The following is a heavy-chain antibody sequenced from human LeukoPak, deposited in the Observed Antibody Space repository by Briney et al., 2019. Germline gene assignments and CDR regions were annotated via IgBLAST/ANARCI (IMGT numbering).Heavy chain of an antibody. J-gene: IGHJ4*02. CDR1: GFTFSSYW. Sequence: GGSLRLSCAASGFTFSSYWMTWVRQGPGKGLEWVATIEQVGSEKYYVDSVKGRFTISRDNAKNSLYLQMNSLRAEDTAVYYCARDALGYCSGGRCYSPFDFWGQGTLVTVSS. V-gene: IGHV3-7*05. CDR2: IEQVGSEK. D-gene: IGHD2-15*01. CDR3: ARDALGYCSGGRCYSPFDF.